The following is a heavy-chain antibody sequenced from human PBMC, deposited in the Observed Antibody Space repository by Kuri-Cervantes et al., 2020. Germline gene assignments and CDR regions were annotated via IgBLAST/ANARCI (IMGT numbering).Heavy chain of an antibody. CDR2: INPSGGST. D-gene: IGHD5-18*01. V-gene: IGHV1-46*01. CDR3: ARAGAGGRGYSYGSKRRFNAFDI. CDR1: GYTFTSYY. Sequence: ASVKVSCKASGYTFTSYYMHWVRQAPGQGLEWMGIINPSGGSTNYAQKFQGRVTMTRDTSTSTVYMELSSLRSEDTAVYYCARAGAGGRGYSYGSKRRFNAFDIWGQGTMVTVSS. J-gene: IGHJ3*02.